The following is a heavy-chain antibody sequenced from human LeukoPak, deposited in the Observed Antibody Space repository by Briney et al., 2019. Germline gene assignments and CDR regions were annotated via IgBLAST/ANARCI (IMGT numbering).Heavy chain of an antibody. CDR3: ARGRVRGYYFDY. CDR2: INHSGST. V-gene: IGHV4-34*01. J-gene: IGHJ4*02. CDR1: GGSFSGYH. Sequence: SEPLSLTCGVYGGSFSGYHWNWIRRPPGEGLEWIGEINHSGSTNYNPSLKSRVTISVDTSKNQFSLKLSSVTAADTAVYYCARGRVRGYYFDYWGQGTLVTVSS. D-gene: IGHD2-8*01.